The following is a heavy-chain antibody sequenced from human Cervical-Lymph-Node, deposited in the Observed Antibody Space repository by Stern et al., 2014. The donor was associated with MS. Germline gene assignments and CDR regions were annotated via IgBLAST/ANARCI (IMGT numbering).Heavy chain of an antibody. Sequence: VQLVESGGGLVKPGGSLRLSCAASGLTFSDYYVTWIRQAPGKGLEWVSYISYSASDIYYADSVKGRFTISRDNAKNSLYLQMNSLRAEDTAVYYCAAGYCRSTSCHYGMDVWGQGTTVTVSS. CDR2: ISYSASDI. V-gene: IGHV3-11*01. D-gene: IGHD2-2*01. J-gene: IGHJ6*02. CDR1: GLTFSDYY. CDR3: AAGYCRSTSCHYGMDV.